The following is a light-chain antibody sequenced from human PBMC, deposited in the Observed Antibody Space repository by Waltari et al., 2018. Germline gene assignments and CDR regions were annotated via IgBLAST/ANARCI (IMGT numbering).Light chain of an antibody. CDR3: SSYTLTDTRV. CDR1: SRDVGASNL. Sequence: QSALTPPASVSASPGQSLTIPCSGTSRDVGASNLVSWYRQSPGKAPQLIIYDVRTRPSGISDRFSGHKSDNTASLTISGLRAEDEADYYCSSYTLTDTRVFGGGT. V-gene: IGLV2-14*01. J-gene: IGLJ3*02. CDR2: DVR.